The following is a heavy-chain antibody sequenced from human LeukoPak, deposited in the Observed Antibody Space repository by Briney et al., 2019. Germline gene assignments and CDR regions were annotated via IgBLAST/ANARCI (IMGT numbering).Heavy chain of an antibody. CDR2: INRDGSTT. CDR1: GFTFSNYW. J-gene: IGHJ4*02. V-gene: IGHV3-74*01. Sequence: GGSLRLSCAASGFTFSNYWMHWVRQVPGKGLVWVSLINRDGSTTNYADSVKGRFTISRDNAKNMLYLQMNSLRAEDTAVYYCANTRKRYCSGGNCYSGILVYFDYWGQGTLVTVSS. D-gene: IGHD2-15*01. CDR3: ANTRKRYCSGGNCYSGILVYFDY.